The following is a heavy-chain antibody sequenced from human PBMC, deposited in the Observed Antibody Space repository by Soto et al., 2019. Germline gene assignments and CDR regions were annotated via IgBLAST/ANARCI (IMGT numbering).Heavy chain of an antibody. V-gene: IGHV3-33*01. Sequence: GGSRRLSWAAAGFTLSRHGMHWVRQAPGKGLGWVAVIWYDGVNEYYADSVNGRVSISRDNAKNTLYLQIHSGRIEDTATYFCARDIHYGSGATDYWGQGTLVTVSS. J-gene: IGHJ4*02. CDR2: IWYDGVNE. CDR3: ARDIHYGSGATDY. D-gene: IGHD3-10*01. CDR1: GFTLSRHG.